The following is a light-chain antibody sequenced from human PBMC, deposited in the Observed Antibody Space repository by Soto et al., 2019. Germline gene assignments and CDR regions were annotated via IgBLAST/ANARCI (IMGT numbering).Light chain of an antibody. CDR2: GDS. CDR3: DSWDNSLSVVL. V-gene: IGLV1-40*01. CDR1: SSNIGSGYD. Sequence: QSVLTQPPSVSGAPGQRVTISCIGSSSNIGSGYDVHWYQQFPRTAPKLLISGDSNRPSGVPDRFSGSKSGTSASLAITGLQTGDEADYYCDSWDNSLSVVLFGGGTKVTVL. J-gene: IGLJ2*01.